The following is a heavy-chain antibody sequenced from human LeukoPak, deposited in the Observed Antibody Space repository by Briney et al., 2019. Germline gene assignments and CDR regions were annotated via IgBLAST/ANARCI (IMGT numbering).Heavy chain of an antibody. J-gene: IGHJ4*02. V-gene: IGHV4-59*01. CDR1: VGSISSYY. CDR2: IYYSGST. CDR3: ARDQGDCTNGVCYSFDY. D-gene: IGHD2-8*01. Sequence: SETLSLTCTGSVGSISSYYWSWIRQPPGKGLEWSGYIYYSGSTNYNHSLKSRVTISVDTSKNQFPLKLSSVTAADTAVYYCARDQGDCTNGVCYSFDYWGQGTLVTVSS.